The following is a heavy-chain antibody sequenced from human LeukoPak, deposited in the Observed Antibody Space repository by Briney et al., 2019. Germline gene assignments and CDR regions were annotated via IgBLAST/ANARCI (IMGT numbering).Heavy chain of an antibody. D-gene: IGHD6-13*01. CDR3: ATDQAPRIAAAGTFDP. CDR2: ISYDGSSK. J-gene: IGHJ5*02. CDR1: GFTFSSYA. Sequence: GGSLRLSCAASGFTFSSYAMHWVRQAPGKGLEWVAVISYDGSSKYYADSVKGRFTISRDNSKNTLYLQMNSLRAEDTAVYYCATDQAPRIAAAGTFDPWGQGTLVTVSS. V-gene: IGHV3-30*04.